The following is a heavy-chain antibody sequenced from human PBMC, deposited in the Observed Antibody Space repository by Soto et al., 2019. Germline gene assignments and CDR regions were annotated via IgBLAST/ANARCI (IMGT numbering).Heavy chain of an antibody. CDR2: IKQDGSEK. Sequence: EVQLVESGGGLVQPGGSLRLSCAASEFTFSSYWMTWVRQAPGKGLEWVTNIKQDGSEKYYVDSVKGRFTISRDNAKNSLYMEMNSLRAEDTAIYYCERYYDGSGNSDAFDIWGQGTMVTVSS. CDR3: ERYYDGSGNSDAFDI. J-gene: IGHJ3*02. CDR1: EFTFSSYW. D-gene: IGHD3-22*01. V-gene: IGHV3-7*03.